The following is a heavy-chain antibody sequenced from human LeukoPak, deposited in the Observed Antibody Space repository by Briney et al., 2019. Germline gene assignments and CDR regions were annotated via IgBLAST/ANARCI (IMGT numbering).Heavy chain of an antibody. D-gene: IGHD3-9*01. V-gene: IGHV1-8*01. J-gene: IGHJ6*03. Sequence: ASVKVSCRASGYTFTSYDINWLRQATGQGREWRGWMNPNSGNTGYSQKFQGRVTMTRTTSISTAYMELSSLRSEDTAVYYCARSYYDILTGYYSPYYYYMDVWGKGTTVTVSS. CDR2: MNPNSGNT. CDR3: ARSYYDILTGYYSPYYYYMDV. CDR1: GYTFTSYD.